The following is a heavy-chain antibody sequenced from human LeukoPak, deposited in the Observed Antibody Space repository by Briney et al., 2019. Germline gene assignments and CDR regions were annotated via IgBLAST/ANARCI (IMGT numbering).Heavy chain of an antibody. CDR1: GGSISSSSYY. V-gene: IGHV4-39*01. CDR2: IHYSGST. Sequence: KASETLSLTCTVSGGSISSSSYYWGWIRQPPGKGLEWIGSIHYSGSTYYNPSLKSRVTISVDTSKNQFSLKLSSVTAADTAVYYCARPGGYSYGKDYWGEGTLVTVSS. CDR3: ARPGGYSYGKDY. D-gene: IGHD5-18*01. J-gene: IGHJ4*02.